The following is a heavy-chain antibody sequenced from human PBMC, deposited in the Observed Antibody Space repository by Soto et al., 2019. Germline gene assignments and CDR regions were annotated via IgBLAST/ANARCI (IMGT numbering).Heavy chain of an antibody. CDR1: GFTFSSYA. CDR3: AKGKAGLMTTPYYYYYGMYV. Sequence: PGGSLRLSCAASGFTFSSYAMSWVRQAPGKGLEWVSAISGSGGSTYYADSVKGRFTISRDNSKNTLYLQMNSLRAEDTAVYYCAKGKAGLMTTPYYYYYGMYVWGQGTTVTVSS. CDR2: ISGSGGST. V-gene: IGHV3-23*01. D-gene: IGHD4-4*01. J-gene: IGHJ6*02.